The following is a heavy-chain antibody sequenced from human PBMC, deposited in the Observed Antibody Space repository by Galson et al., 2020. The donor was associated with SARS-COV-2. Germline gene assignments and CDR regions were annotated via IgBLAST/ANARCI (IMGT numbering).Heavy chain of an antibody. D-gene: IGHD3-22*01. J-gene: IGHJ3*02. V-gene: IGHV3-23*01. Sequence: GGSLRLSCAASGFTFSSYAMSWVRQAPGKGLEWVSTISGSGGSTYYADSVKGRFTISRDNSKNTLYLQMNSLRADDTAVYFCAKEGITIVVVVSGAFDIWGQGTMVTVSS. CDR1: GFTFSSYA. CDR2: ISGSGGST. CDR3: AKEGITIVVVVSGAFDI.